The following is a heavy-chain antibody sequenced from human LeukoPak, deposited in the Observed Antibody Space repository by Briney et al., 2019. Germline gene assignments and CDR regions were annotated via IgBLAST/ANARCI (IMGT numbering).Heavy chain of an antibody. CDR3: AGEMGGKLWWPGAFDI. CDR2: INPNSGGT. Sequence: ASVRVSCKASGYTFTGYYMHWVRQAPGQGLEWMGWINPNSGGTNYAQKFQGRVTMTRDTSISTAYMELSRLRSDDTAVYYCAGEMGGKLWWPGAFDIWGQGTMVTVSS. V-gene: IGHV1-2*02. CDR1: GYTFTGYY. D-gene: IGHD2-21*01. J-gene: IGHJ3*02.